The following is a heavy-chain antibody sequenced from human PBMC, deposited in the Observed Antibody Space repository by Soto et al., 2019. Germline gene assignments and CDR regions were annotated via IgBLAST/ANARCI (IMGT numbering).Heavy chain of an antibody. Sequence: QVQLLQSGAEVKKPGASVKVSCKASGYTFTNYGITWVRQAPGQGLAWMGWISAYNGNTHYTQRLQGRVTMTTDTSTSTAYMELRGLRSDDTAVYYCAGVRQLVGYFYYYMDVWGKGTTVTVSS. V-gene: IGHV1-18*01. CDR2: ISAYNGNT. CDR3: AGVRQLVGYFYYYMDV. D-gene: IGHD6-6*01. CDR1: GYTFTNYG. J-gene: IGHJ6*03.